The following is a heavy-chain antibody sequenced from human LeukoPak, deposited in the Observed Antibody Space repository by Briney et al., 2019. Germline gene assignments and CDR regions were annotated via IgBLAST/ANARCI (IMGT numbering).Heavy chain of an antibody. Sequence: ASVKVSCKASGYTFTGYYLHWVRQAPGQGLEWMGWTHPNSGDTNFAQRFQGRVTMTRDTSISTAYMELTSLRSDDTAVYYCARLATVPGWGQGTLVTVSS. V-gene: IGHV1-2*02. J-gene: IGHJ1*01. CDR3: ARLATVPG. CDR2: THPNSGDT. CDR1: GYTFTGYY. D-gene: IGHD6-19*01.